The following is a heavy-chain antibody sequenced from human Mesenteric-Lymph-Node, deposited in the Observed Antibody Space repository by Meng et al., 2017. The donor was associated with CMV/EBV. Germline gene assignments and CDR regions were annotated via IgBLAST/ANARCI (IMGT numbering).Heavy chain of an antibody. Sequence: LRLSCAISGDSVSSNSATWNWLRQSPSRGLEWLGRTFFRSKWYSDYAVSVKSRMTINPDTSKNQFSMQLNSVTPEDTAVYYCARGSTPISYYYDTSGYFGLGYWGQGTLVTVSS. J-gene: IGHJ4*02. CDR2: TFFRSKWYS. V-gene: IGHV6-1*01. CDR3: ARGSTPISYYYDTSGYFGLGY. CDR1: GDSVSSNSAT. D-gene: IGHD3-22*01.